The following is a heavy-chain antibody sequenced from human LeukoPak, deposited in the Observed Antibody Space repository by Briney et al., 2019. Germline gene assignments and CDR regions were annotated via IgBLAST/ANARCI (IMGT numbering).Heavy chain of an antibody. CDR1: GDSVSSNSAA. Sequence: SQTLSLTCAISGDSVSSNSAAWNWIRQSPSRGLEWLGRTYYRSKWYNDYAVSVKSRITINPDTSKNQFSLQLNSVTPEDTAVYYCARPPIWYSSSWTTFDYWGQGTLVTVSS. J-gene: IGHJ4*02. CDR3: ARPPIWYSSSWTTFDY. D-gene: IGHD6-13*01. V-gene: IGHV6-1*01. CDR2: TYYRSKWYN.